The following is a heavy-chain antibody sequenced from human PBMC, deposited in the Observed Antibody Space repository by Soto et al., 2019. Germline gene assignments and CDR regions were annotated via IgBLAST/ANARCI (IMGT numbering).Heavy chain of an antibody. D-gene: IGHD6-19*01. CDR2: FDPEDGET. CDR1: GYTLTELS. CDR3: ATGGVRGIAVATYFDY. V-gene: IGHV1-24*01. J-gene: IGHJ4*02. Sequence: QVQLVQSGAEVKKPGASVKVSCKVSGYTLTELSMHWVRQAPGKGLEWMGGFDPEDGETIYAQKFQGRVTMTEDTSTDPAYMELSSLRSEDTAVYYCATGGVRGIAVATYFDYWGQGTLVTVSS.